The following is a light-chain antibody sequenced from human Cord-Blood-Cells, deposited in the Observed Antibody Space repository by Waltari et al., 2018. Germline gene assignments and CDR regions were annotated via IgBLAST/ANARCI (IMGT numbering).Light chain of an antibody. CDR2: EVS. CDR1: SSDVASYNF. J-gene: IGLJ1*01. Sequence: QSALTKPASVSGSPGQSITISCTGTSSDVASYNFVSWYQQHPGKAPKLIIYEVSTRPSGVSNRFSGSKSGNTASLTISGLQAEDEADYYCCSYAGSSTYVFGTGTKVTVL. CDR3: CSYAGSSTYV. V-gene: IGLV2-23*02.